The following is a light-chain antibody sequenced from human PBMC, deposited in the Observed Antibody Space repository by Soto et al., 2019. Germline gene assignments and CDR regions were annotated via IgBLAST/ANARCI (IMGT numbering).Light chain of an antibody. CDR1: QSIRGY. CDR2: AAS. CDR3: QQTYRTPLT. J-gene: IGKJ4*01. V-gene: IGKV1-39*01. Sequence: DIQMTQSPSSLSASVGDRVTVTCRASQSIRGYLNWYQQKPGEAPKLLLYAASSLHSVVPSRFSGSGSGADFTLNISSLHPEDFATYSCQQTYRTPLTFGGGTKVEIQ.